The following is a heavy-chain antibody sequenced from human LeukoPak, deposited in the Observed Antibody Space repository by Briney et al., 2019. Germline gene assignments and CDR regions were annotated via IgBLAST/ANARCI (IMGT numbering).Heavy chain of an antibody. V-gene: IGHV3-48*01. D-gene: IGHD3-22*01. J-gene: IGHJ4*02. Sequence: GGSLRLSCAASGFTFSSYSMNWVRQAPGKGLEWVSYISSSSSTIYYADSVKGRFTISRDNAKNSLYLQMNSLRAEDTAVYYCARARKYYYDSSGYKNEIDYWGQGTLVTVSS. CDR2: ISSSSSTI. CDR1: GFTFSSYS. CDR3: ARARKYYYDSSGYKNEIDY.